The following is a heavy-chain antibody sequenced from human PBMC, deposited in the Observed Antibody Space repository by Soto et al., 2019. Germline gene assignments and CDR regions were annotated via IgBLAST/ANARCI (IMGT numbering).Heavy chain of an antibody. CDR1: GFTFSRYA. J-gene: IGHJ3*02. Sequence: GGALRLSCGASGFTFSRYAMHWGRQAPGKGLEYVSAISSNGGSTYYANSVKGRFTISRDNSKNTLYLQMGSLRAEDMAVYYCARDGLRQYAFDIWGQGTMVTVSS. V-gene: IGHV3-64*01. CDR2: ISSNGGST. D-gene: IGHD4-17*01. CDR3: ARDGLRQYAFDI.